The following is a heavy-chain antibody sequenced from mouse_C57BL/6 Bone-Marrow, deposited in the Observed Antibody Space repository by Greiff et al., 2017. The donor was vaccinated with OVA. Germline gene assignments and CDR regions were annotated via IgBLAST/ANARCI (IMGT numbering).Heavy chain of an antibody. D-gene: IGHD1-1*01. CDR3: ARLGRLLAMDY. J-gene: IGHJ4*01. CDR2: ISSGSGTI. CDR1: EFPLGDNE. Sequence: EVQLQESGEGLLNLGGSRKLSFPPPEFPLGDNEIHWVRRAPERGRGWVAYISSGSGTIYYADTVKGRFTISRDNAKNTLFLQMTSLRSEDTAMYYCARLGRLLAMDYWGQGTSVTVSS. V-gene: IGHV5-17*01.